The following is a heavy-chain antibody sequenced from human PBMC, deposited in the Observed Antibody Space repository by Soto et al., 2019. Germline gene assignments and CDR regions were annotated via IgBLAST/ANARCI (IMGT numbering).Heavy chain of an antibody. J-gene: IGHJ4*02. D-gene: IGHD3-16*02. V-gene: IGHV3-7*01. CDR2: MNQDGSEI. Sequence: GGSLRLSCVGSGFSFSSFWICWFRQTPGRGLEWVTNMNQDGSEIAYADSVRGRFTVSRDNARNAVYLQMNSLTVEDTAVYFCARDVSYQRFEHWGQGALVTVSS. CDR1: GFSFSSFW. CDR3: ARDVSYQRFEH.